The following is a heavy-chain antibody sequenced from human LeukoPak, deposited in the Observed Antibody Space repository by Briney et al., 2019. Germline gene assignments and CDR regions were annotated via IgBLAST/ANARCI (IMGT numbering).Heavy chain of an antibody. CDR2: ISSTGTTI. Sequence: GGSLRLSCAASGFSFSAYSMNWVRQAPGKGLEWVSYISSTGTTIYYADSVKGRFTTSRDNAKNSLSLQMNSLRDEDTAVYYCARDGGYCSGGSCYYYYGMDVWGQGTTVTVSS. V-gene: IGHV3-48*02. J-gene: IGHJ6*02. CDR3: ARDGGYCSGGSCYYYYGMDV. D-gene: IGHD2-15*01. CDR1: GFSFSAYS.